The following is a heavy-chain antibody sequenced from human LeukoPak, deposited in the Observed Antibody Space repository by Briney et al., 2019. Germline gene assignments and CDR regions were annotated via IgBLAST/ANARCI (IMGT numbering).Heavy chain of an antibody. V-gene: IGHV4-31*03. CDR1: GGSITSDNYY. CDR2: IYYSGST. Sequence: PSETLSLTCTVSGGSITSDNYYWSWVRQHPGTGLEWIAYIYYSGSTYYTPSLKSRVTMLVDTSKYQFSLKLSSVTAADTAVYYCARVSSWYRIFDYWGQGTLVTVSS. J-gene: IGHJ4*02. CDR3: ARVSSWYRIFDY. D-gene: IGHD6-13*01.